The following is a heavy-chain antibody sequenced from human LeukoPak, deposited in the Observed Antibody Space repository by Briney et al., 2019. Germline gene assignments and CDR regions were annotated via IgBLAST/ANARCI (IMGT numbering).Heavy chain of an antibody. Sequence: PSETLSLTCTVSGGSINGYYWTWIRQPAGKGLEWIGRIYTTGSTNYNPSLKSRVTMSVDRSKRQFSLKLSSVSAADTAVYYCARLEDDYGDPGDAFDVWGQGTMVTVSS. CDR2: IYTTGST. CDR1: GGSINGYY. V-gene: IGHV4-4*07. D-gene: IGHD4-17*01. J-gene: IGHJ3*01. CDR3: ARLEDDYGDPGDAFDV.